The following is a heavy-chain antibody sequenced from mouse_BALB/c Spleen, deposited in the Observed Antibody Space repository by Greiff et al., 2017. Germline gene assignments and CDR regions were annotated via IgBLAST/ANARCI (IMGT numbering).Heavy chain of an antibody. Sequence: DVKLVESGGGLVKPGGSLKLSCAASGFTFSSYAMSWVRQTPEKRLEWVATISSGGSYTYYPDSVKGRFTISRDNAKNTLYLQMSSLRSEDTAMYYCARLMITTPLDYWGQGTTLTVSS. CDR2: ISSGGSYT. CDR3: ARLMITTPLDY. CDR1: GFTFSSYA. J-gene: IGHJ2*01. D-gene: IGHD2-4*01. V-gene: IGHV5-9-3*01.